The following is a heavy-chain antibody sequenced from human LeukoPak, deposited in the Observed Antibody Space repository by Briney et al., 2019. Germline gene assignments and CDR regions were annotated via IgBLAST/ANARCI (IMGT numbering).Heavy chain of an antibody. J-gene: IGHJ5*02. Sequence: PGRSLRLFCAASGFTFSSYGMHWVRQAPGKGLEWVAVISYDGSNKYYADSVKGRFTISRDNSKNTLYLQMNSLRAEDTAVYYCAKAVGQWLVASPWGQGTLVTVSS. D-gene: IGHD6-19*01. CDR2: ISYDGSNK. CDR3: AKAVGQWLVASP. V-gene: IGHV3-30*18. CDR1: GFTFSSYG.